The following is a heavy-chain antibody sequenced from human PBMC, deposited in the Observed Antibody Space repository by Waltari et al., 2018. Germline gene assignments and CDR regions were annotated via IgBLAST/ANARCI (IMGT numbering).Heavy chain of an antibody. Sequence: EVQLLESGGGLVQPGGSLRLAWAAAGFTFSSYSMSWVRQAPGKGLEWVSAISGSGGSTYYADSVKGRFTISRDNSKNTLYLQMNSLRAEDTAVYYCAKDKYGDYVIDYWGQGTLVTVSS. CDR1: GFTFSSYS. V-gene: IGHV3-23*01. CDR3: AKDKYGDYVIDY. CDR2: ISGSGGST. J-gene: IGHJ4*02. D-gene: IGHD4-17*01.